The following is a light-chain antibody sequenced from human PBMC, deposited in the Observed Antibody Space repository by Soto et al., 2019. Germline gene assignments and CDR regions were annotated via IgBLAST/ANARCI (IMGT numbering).Light chain of an antibody. CDR2: AAS. CDR3: QQSYTTPRT. V-gene: IGKV1-39*01. J-gene: IGKJ2*01. Sequence: DIHMTQSPSSLSASVGDRVTITCRASQYISTSLNWYQQKPGRAPKLLIYAASTLSSGVPSRFTGSGSVTDFTLTITILQPEDFATYYCQQSYTTPRTFGQGTNLDIK. CDR1: QYISTS.